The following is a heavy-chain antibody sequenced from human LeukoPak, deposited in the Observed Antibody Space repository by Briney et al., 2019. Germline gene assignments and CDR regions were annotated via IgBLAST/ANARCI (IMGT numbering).Heavy chain of an antibody. Sequence: GGSLRLSCAASGFTFSSYSMNWVRQAPGKGLEWGSSISSSSSYIYYADSVKGRFTISRDNAKNSLYLQMNSLRAEDTAVYYCARGYYDFWSGPPYYYYYMDVWGKGTTVTVSS. D-gene: IGHD3-3*01. CDR3: ARGYYDFWSGPPYYYYYMDV. CDR1: GFTFSSYS. J-gene: IGHJ6*03. V-gene: IGHV3-21*01. CDR2: ISSSSSYI.